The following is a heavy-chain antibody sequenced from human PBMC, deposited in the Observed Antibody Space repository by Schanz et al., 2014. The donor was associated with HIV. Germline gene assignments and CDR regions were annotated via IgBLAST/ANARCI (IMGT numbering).Heavy chain of an antibody. CDR2: ISGSGGAT. D-gene: IGHD6-19*01. CDR1: GFTFSNYA. J-gene: IGHJ4*02. V-gene: IGHV3-23*04. CDR3: AKGSTLGIAVAGAFDN. Sequence: VQMVESGGGVVQPGGSLRLSCVASGFTFSNYAMSWVRQAPGKGLEWVSGISGSGGATYYADSVKGRFTISRDNSKHTLYLQMNSLRAEDTAVYYCAKGSTLGIAVAGAFDNWGQGTLVTVSS.